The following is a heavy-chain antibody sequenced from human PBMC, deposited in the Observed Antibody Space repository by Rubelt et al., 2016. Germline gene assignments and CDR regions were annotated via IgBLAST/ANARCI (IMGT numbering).Heavy chain of an antibody. CDR3: VRHSDNGGQMAFDV. V-gene: IGHV4-39*01. Sequence: QVQLQESGPGLVKPSETLSLTCTVSGGSISSSSYWWGWIRQSPGKGLEWIGSFTRGKENHYNPSLESRVTISVDTSKVHLYLKVTSLTAADTAVFYLVRHSDNGGQMAFDVWGQGTLVIVSS. D-gene: IGHD4-23*01. CDR1: GGSISSSSYW. J-gene: IGHJ3*01. CDR2: FTRGKEN.